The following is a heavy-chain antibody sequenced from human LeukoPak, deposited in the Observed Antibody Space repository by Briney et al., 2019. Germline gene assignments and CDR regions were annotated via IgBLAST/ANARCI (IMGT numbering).Heavy chain of an antibody. J-gene: IGHJ4*01. V-gene: IGHV3-23*01. D-gene: IGHD6-19*01. CDR3: AKGIYSSGWSYFDY. CDR1: GFTFSSYA. CDR2: ISGSGITT. Sequence: GGSLRLSCAASGFTFSSYAMSWVRQAPGKGLEWVSAISGSGITTYYADSVKGRFTISRDNSKNTLYLQMNSLRAEDTAVYYCAKGIYSSGWSYFDYWGHGTLVTVSS.